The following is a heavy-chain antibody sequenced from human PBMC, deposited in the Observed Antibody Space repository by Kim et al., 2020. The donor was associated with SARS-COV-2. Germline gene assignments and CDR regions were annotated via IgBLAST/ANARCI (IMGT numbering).Heavy chain of an antibody. J-gene: IGHJ6*03. CDR2: FDPEDGET. Sequence: ASVKVSCKVSGYTLTELSMHWVRQAPGKGLEWMGGFDPEDGETIYAQKFQGRVTMTEDTSTDTAYMELSSLRSEDTAVYYCATNSQYYPDRSYYYYMDVWGKGTTVTVSS. CDR1: GYTLTELS. V-gene: IGHV1-24*01. CDR3: ATNSQYYPDRSYYYYMDV. D-gene: IGHD3-10*01.